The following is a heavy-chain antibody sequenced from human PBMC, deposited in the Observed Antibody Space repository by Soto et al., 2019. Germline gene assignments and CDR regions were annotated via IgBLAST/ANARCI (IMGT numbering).Heavy chain of an antibody. CDR1: GGTFSSYA. J-gene: IGHJ6*02. CDR2: IIPIFGTA. D-gene: IGHD4-17*01. Sequence: VQLVQSGAEVKKPGSSVKVSCKASGGTFSSYAISWVRQAPGQGLEWMGGIIPIFGTANYAQKFQGRVTITADESTSTAYMELSSLRSEDTAVYYCARTTTVTTGNYYYYYGMDVWGQGTTVTVSS. CDR3: ARTTTVTTGNYYYYYGMDV. V-gene: IGHV1-69*01.